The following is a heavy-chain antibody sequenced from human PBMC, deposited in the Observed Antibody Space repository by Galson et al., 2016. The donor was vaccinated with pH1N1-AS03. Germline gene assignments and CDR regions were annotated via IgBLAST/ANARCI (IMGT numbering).Heavy chain of an antibody. Sequence: SVKVSCKASGGTFSSYAISWVRQAPGKGLEWMGGIITIFGTANYAQKFQGRVTIPADESTSTAYMELHSLRSEDKAVYYCARGGISYGSGSYYPAFDYWGQGTLVTVSS. CDR3: ARGGISYGSGSYYPAFDY. D-gene: IGHD3-10*01. CDR2: IITIFGTA. V-gene: IGHV1-69*13. CDR1: GGTFSSYA. J-gene: IGHJ4*02.